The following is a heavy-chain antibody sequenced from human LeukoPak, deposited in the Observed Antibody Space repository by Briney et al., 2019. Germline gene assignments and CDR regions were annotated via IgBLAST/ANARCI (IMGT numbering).Heavy chain of an antibody. CDR3: ARVRWGYGDSIYFDY. V-gene: IGHV3-7*01. J-gene: IGHJ4*02. CDR2: IKQDGSEK. Sequence: GGSLRLSCAASGFTFSSYWMSWVRQAPGKGLEWVANIKQDGSEKYYVDSVKGRFTISRDNAKNSLYLQMNSLRAEDTAVYYCARVRWGYGDSIYFDYWGQGTLVTVSS. CDR1: GFTFSSYW. D-gene: IGHD4-17*01.